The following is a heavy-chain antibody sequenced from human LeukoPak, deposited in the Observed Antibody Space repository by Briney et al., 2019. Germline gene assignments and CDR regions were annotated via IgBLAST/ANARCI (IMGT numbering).Heavy chain of an antibody. Sequence: QPGRSLRLSCAASGFTFRSHGMHWVRQAPGKGLEWVAFIWYDGSNKYYTDSVKGRFTISRDNSKNTLYLQMNSLRAEDTAVYYCAGDRATSYFDYWGQGALVTISS. CDR2: IWYDGSNK. CDR3: AGDRATSYFDY. V-gene: IGHV3-33*01. D-gene: IGHD1-26*01. CDR1: GFTFRSHG. J-gene: IGHJ4*02.